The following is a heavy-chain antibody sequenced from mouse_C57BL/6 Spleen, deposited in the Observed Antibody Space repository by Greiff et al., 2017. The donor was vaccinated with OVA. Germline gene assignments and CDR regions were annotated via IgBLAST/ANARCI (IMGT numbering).Heavy chain of an antibody. V-gene: IGHV1-52*01. CDR1: GYTFTSYW. CDR3: ARWGLYSLDY. D-gene: IGHD3-3*01. J-gene: IGHJ2*01. Sequence: QVQLKQPGAELVRPGSSVKLSCKASGYTFTSYWMHWVKQRPIQGLEWIGNIDPSDSETHYNQKFKDKATLTVDKSSSTAYMQLSSLTSEDSAVYYCARWGLYSLDYWGQGTTLTVSS. CDR2: IDPSDSET.